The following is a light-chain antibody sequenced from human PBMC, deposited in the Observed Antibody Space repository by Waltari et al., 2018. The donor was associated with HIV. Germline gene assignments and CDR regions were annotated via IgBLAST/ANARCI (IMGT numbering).Light chain of an antibody. V-gene: IGKV3-15*01. CDR2: GAS. J-gene: IGKJ2*03. Sequence: EIVMTQSPVTLSVSPGERAALSCRASQSVSTTLAWYQQKPGQAPRLLIYGASTRATGVSAMFSGSGSGTDFTLTISSVQSEDFAVYYCLQSDNWPYSFGQGTKLEIK. CDR3: LQSDNWPYS. CDR1: QSVSTT.